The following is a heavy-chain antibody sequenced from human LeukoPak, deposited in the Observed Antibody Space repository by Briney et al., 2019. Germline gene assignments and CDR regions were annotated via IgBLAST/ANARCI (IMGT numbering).Heavy chain of an antibody. D-gene: IGHD2-15*01. CDR3: ARGYCSGGSCYSLGAFDI. CDR1: GGSISSYY. J-gene: IGHJ3*02. Sequence: SETLSLTCTVSGGSISSYYWSWIRQPPGKGLEWIGYIYYSGSTYYNPSLKSRVTISVDTSKNQFSLKLSSVTAADTAVYYCARGYCSGGSCYSLGAFDIWGQGTMVTVSS. V-gene: IGHV4-30-4*01. CDR2: IYYSGST.